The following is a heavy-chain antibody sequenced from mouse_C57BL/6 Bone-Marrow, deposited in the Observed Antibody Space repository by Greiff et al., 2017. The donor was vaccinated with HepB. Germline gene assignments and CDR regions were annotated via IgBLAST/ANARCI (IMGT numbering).Heavy chain of an antibody. CDR3: AGVLGGGYFDV. CDR2: ITHSGET. J-gene: IGHJ1*03. CDR1: GFPITSGYY. V-gene: IGHV12-3*01. D-gene: IGHD3-3*01. Sequence: VQLVESGPGLVKPSQSLFLTCSITGFPITSGYYWIWIRQSPGKPLEWMGYITHSGETFYNPSLQSPISITRETSKNQFFLQLNSVTTEDTAMYYCAGVLGGGYFDVWGTGTTVTVSS.